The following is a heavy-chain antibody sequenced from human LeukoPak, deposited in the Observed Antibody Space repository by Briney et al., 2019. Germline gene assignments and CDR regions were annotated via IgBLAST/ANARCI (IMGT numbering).Heavy chain of an antibody. CDR3: ARGAYSSGWYSADY. Sequence: SGGSLRLSCAPSGFTFSSYGMLWVRQAPGKGLEWVAVIWYDGSNKYYADSVKGRFTISRDNSKNTLYLQMNSLRAEDTAVYYCARGAYSSGWYSADYWGQGTLVTVSS. V-gene: IGHV3-33*01. D-gene: IGHD6-19*01. J-gene: IGHJ4*02. CDR2: IWYDGSNK. CDR1: GFTFSSYG.